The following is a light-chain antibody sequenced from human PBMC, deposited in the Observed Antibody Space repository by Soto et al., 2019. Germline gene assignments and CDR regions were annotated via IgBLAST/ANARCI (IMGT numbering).Light chain of an antibody. CDR1: HTISSSY. CDR3: QQRRIWPPIT. Sequence: EIVLTQSPGTLSLSPGERATLSCRASHTISSSYLAWYQQKPGQAPRLLMYGISRRATGIPDRFSGSGSGTDFTLTITRLEPEDFAVYYCQQRRIWPPITFGQGTRLEIK. V-gene: IGKV3D-20*02. CDR2: GIS. J-gene: IGKJ5*01.